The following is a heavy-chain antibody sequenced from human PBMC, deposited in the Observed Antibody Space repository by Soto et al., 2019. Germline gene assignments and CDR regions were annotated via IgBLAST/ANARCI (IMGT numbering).Heavy chain of an antibody. J-gene: IGHJ4*02. V-gene: IGHV1-8*01. CDR2: MNPNSGST. Sequence: QVQLVQSGAEVKKPGASVKVSCKASGYTFTSYDINWVRQATGQGLEWMGWMNPNSGSTGYAQKFQGRVTMTRNTYRSTAYMELSSLRSQDTAVYFCAITHLRFGEHHYWGQGTLVTVSS. D-gene: IGHD3-10*01. CDR3: AITHLRFGEHHY. CDR1: GYTFTSYD.